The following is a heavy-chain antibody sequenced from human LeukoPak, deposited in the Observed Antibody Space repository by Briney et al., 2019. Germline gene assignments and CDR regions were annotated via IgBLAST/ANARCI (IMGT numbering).Heavy chain of an antibody. Sequence: PSETLSLTCTVSGGSISSGSYYWNWIRQPAGKGLEWIGRIYTSGSTNYNPSLKSRVTISVDTSKNQFSLKLSSVTAADTAVYYCARGPQRPRLTGGFDYWGQGTLVTVSS. CDR1: GGSISSGSYY. CDR3: ARGPQRPRLTGGFDY. J-gene: IGHJ4*02. D-gene: IGHD1-14*01. CDR2: IYTSGST. V-gene: IGHV4-61*02.